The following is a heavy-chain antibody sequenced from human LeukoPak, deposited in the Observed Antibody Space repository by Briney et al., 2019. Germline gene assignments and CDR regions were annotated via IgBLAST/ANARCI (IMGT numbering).Heavy chain of an antibody. CDR1: GFTFINYG. J-gene: IGHJ4*02. CDR3: ARVSPEIVVVTGTGAPDY. V-gene: IGHV3-33*01. Sequence: GGPLRLSCAASGFTFINYGMHWVRQAPGKGLEWVAVIWYDGSKKYYADSVKGRFTISRDNSKTTVYLQINSLRAEDTAVYYCARVSPEIVVVTGTGAPDYWGQGTLVTVSS. CDR2: IWYDGSKK. D-gene: IGHD2-21*02.